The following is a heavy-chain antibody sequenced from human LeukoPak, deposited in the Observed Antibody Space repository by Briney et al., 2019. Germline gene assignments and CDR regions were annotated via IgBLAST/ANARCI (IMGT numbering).Heavy chain of an antibody. J-gene: IGHJ4*02. D-gene: IGHD5-24*01. CDR2: FCFSGTT. V-gene: IGHV4-31*03. CDR1: GGSISSGDFC. Sequence: SQTLPLTRNVSGGSISSGDFCWSWIRQHPGKGLEWTGGFCFSGTTYYNPSLKSRVTISVDTSKNQFSLKLSSVTAADTAVYYCAGGRDAYKTGYWGQGTLVTVSS. CDR3: AGGRDAYKTGY.